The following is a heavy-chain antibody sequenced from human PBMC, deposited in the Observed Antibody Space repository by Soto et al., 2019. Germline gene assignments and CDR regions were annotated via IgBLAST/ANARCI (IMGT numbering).Heavy chain of an antibody. J-gene: IGHJ6*02. V-gene: IGHV4-39*01. D-gene: IGHD2-2*01. Sequence: QLQLQESGPGLVKPSETLSLTCTVSSAPVSSSTYTWDWIRQPPGKGLEWIGSIYYSGSTYSNPSLISRVTVSVDTSKNQFSLKVTSVTAADTAVYYCARLHGYCISSSCHGHYAMDVWGQGTTVTVSS. CDR3: ARLHGYCISSSCHGHYAMDV. CDR2: IYYSGST. CDR1: SAPVSSSTYT.